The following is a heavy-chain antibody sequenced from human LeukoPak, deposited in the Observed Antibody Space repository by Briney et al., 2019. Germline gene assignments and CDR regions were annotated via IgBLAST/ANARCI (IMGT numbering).Heavy chain of an antibody. Sequence: GGSLRLSCAASGFTFSSYAMSWVRQAPGKGLEWVSAISGSGGSTYYADSMRGRFTISRDNSKNTLCLQMNSLRAEDTAVYFCAKGSYYDSSGSFYFDYWGQGTLVTVSS. V-gene: IGHV3-23*01. CDR1: GFTFSSYA. CDR2: ISGSGGST. D-gene: IGHD3-22*01. CDR3: AKGSYYDSSGSFYFDY. J-gene: IGHJ4*02.